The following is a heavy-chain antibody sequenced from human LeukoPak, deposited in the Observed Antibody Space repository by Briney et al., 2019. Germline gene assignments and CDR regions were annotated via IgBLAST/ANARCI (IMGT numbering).Heavy chain of an antibody. CDR2: INIGGTNT. V-gene: IGHV3-11*01. Sequence: GGSLRLSCAASGFTFNDYYMSWIRQAPGKGLEWLSYINIGGTNTHYADSVKGRFTISRDNAKKSLYLEMNNLRAEDTAVYYCATDGAGFNTWGQGVLVTVSS. CDR3: ATDGAGFNT. J-gene: IGHJ5*02. CDR1: GFTFNDYY.